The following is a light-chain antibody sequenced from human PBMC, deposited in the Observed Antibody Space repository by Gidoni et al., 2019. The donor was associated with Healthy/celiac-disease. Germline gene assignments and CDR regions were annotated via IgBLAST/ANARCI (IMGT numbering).Light chain of an antibody. CDR1: QSISSY. J-gene: IGKJ1*01. Sequence: DIQMTQSPSSLSASVGDRVTITCRARQSISSYLNWYQQKPGKAPKLLIYAASSLQRGVPSRFSGSGSGTDFTLTISSLQPEDFATYYCQQSYSTPTWTFXQXTKVXIK. V-gene: IGKV1-39*01. CDR2: AAS. CDR3: QQSYSTPTWT.